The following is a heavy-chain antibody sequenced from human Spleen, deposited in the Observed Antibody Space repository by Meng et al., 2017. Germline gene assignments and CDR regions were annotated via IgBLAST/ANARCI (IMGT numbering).Heavy chain of an antibody. Sequence: GQVVQLGAVDKNAGASVKVSCKPSGYNFPDYYIHWVRRAPGQGLEWMGRINPKSGDTHYAQKFQARVTMTGDTSISTAYMELSGLRSDDTAMYYCARDEDISAAGKLFGDYWGQGTLVTVSS. CDR2: INPKSGDT. D-gene: IGHD6-25*01. J-gene: IGHJ4*02. V-gene: IGHV1-2*06. CDR1: GYNFPDYY. CDR3: ARDEDISAAGKLFGDY.